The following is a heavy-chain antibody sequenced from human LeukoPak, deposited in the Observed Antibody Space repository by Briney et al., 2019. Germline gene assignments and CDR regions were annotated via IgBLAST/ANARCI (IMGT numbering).Heavy chain of an antibody. CDR3: AKEVHDSSGEDY. Sequence: GGSLRLSCAASGFTFSSYGMHWVRQAPGEGLEWVAVISYDGSNKYYADSVKGRFTISRDNSKNTLYLQMNSLRAEDTAVYYCAKEVHDSSGEDYWGQGTLVTVSS. CDR1: GFTFSSYG. J-gene: IGHJ4*02. D-gene: IGHD6-19*01. CDR2: ISYDGSNK. V-gene: IGHV3-30*18.